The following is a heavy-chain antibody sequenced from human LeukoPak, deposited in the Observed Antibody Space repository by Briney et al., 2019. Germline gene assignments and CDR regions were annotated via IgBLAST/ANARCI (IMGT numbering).Heavy chain of an antibody. V-gene: IGHV3-30*18. D-gene: IGHD5-18*01. CDR3: AKDPSYGYGFINY. CDR2: ISYDGSNK. CDR1: GFTFSGYG. J-gene: IGHJ4*02. Sequence: GGSLRLSCAASGFTFSGYGMHWVRQAPGKGLEWVAVISYDGSNKYYADSVRGRFTISRDNSKNTLYLQMNSLRAEDTAVYYCAKDPSYGYGFINYWGQGTLVTVSS.